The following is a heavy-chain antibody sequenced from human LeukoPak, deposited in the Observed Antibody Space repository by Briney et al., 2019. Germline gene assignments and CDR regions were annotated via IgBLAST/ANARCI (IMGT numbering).Heavy chain of an antibody. V-gene: IGHV4-61*02. CDR2: IYTSGST. CDR1: GGSISSGSYY. Sequence: PSETLSLTCTVSGGSISSGSYYWSWIRQPAGKGLEWIGRIYTSGSTNYNPSLKSRVTISVDTSKNQFSLKLSSVTAADTAVYYCARESTVTDQFDYWGQGTLVTVSS. CDR3: ARESTVTDQFDY. D-gene: IGHD4-17*01. J-gene: IGHJ4*02.